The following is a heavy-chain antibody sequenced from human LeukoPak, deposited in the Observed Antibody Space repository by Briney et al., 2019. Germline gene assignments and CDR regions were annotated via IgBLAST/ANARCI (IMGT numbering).Heavy chain of an antibody. CDR1: DGSISGYS. CDR3: VRGPYGASISKWFDP. CDR2: IYYSGDT. Sequence: SETLSLTCTVSDGSISGYSWSWIRQPPGKGLEWIGYIYYSGDTNYNPSLRSRVTLSVDTSRNLLSLQLTSVTTADTAVYFCVRGPYGASISKWFDPWGQGTLVIVSS. V-gene: IGHV4-59*01. J-gene: IGHJ5*02. D-gene: IGHD4/OR15-4a*01.